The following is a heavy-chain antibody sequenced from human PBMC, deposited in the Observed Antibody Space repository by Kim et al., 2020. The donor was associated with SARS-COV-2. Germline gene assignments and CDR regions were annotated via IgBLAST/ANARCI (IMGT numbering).Heavy chain of an antibody. Sequence: GGSLRLSCAASGFTFSSYWMHWVRQAPGKGLVWVSRINSDGTTTSYGDSVKGRFTISRDNAKNTLYLKMNSLRAEDTAVYYCVRRQFTSGWYYFDYWGQGTLVTVSS. CDR2: INSDGTTT. CDR1: GFTFSSYW. V-gene: IGHV3-74*01. J-gene: IGHJ4*02. D-gene: IGHD6-19*01. CDR3: VRRQFTSGWYYFDY.